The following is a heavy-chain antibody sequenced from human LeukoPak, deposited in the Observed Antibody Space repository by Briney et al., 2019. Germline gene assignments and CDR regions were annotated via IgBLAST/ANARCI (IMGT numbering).Heavy chain of an antibody. Sequence: SETLTLTCTVSGGSISSYYWSWIRQSPGKGLEWIGYYSGSTNYNPSLKSRVTISVDTSKNQFSLKLSSVTAADTAVYYCARGSSESYRRSFDLWGRGNVITVSS. J-gene: IGHJ2*01. D-gene: IGHD1-26*01. CDR1: GGSISSYY. V-gene: IGHV4-59*01. CDR2: YSGST. CDR3: ARGSSESYRRSFDL.